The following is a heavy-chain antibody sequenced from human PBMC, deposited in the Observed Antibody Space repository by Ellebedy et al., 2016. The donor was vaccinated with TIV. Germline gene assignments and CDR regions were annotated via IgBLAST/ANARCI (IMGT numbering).Heavy chain of an antibody. CDR3: ARDLRYFDWFRFDP. V-gene: IGHV3-7*04. D-gene: IGHD3-9*01. CDR2: IKQDGSEK. Sequence: GGSLRLXXAASGFTFSSYWMSWVRQAPGKGLEWVANIKQDGSEKYYVDSVKGRFTISRDNAKNSLYLQMNSLRAEDTAVYYCARDLRYFDWFRFDPWGQGTLVTVSS. J-gene: IGHJ5*02. CDR1: GFTFSSYW.